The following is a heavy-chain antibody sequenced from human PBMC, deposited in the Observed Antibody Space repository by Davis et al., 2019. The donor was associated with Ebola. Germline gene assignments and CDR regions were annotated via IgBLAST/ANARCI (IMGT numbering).Heavy chain of an antibody. V-gene: IGHV3-7*03. CDR1: GFTFSSYW. D-gene: IGHD1-1*01. CDR3: AKPAGGWNDAFDI. J-gene: IGHJ3*02. CDR2: IKQDGSEK. Sequence: GESLKISCAASGFTFSSYWMSWVRQAPGKGLEWVANIKQDGSEKYYVDSVKGRFTISRDNAKNSLYLQMNSLRAEDTAVYYCAKPAGGWNDAFDIWGQGTMVTVSS.